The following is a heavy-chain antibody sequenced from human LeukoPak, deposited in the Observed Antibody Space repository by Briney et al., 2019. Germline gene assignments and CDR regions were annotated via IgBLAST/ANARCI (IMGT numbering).Heavy chain of an antibody. V-gene: IGHV4-59*01. CDR2: VSHSGNT. Sequence: PSETLSLTCTVSGGSISGYHWIWIRQPPGKELEWIGYVSHSGNTNCNPSLKSRVTMSLDTSKNHFSLRLSSVNTADTAVYYCARAGSGYSFDYWGQGSLVTVSS. J-gene: IGHJ4*02. CDR1: GGSISGYH. D-gene: IGHD5-12*01. CDR3: ARAGSGYSFDY.